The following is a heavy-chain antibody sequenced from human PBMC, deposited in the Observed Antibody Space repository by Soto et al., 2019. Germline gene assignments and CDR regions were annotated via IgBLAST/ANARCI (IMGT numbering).Heavy chain of an antibody. V-gene: IGHV3-33*01. Sequence: PGGSLRLSCAASGVTFSSYGMHWVRQAPGKGLEWVAVIWYDGSNKYYADSVKGRFTISRDNSKNTLYLQMNSLRAEDTAVYYCARPHISEAFGGGYYIHDAFDIWGQGTMVTVSS. CDR3: ARPHISEAFGGGYYIHDAFDI. J-gene: IGHJ3*02. D-gene: IGHD3-3*01. CDR1: GVTFSSYG. CDR2: IWYDGSNK.